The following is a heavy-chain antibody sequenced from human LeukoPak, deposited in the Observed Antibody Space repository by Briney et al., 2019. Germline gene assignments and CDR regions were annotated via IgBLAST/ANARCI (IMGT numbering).Heavy chain of an antibody. J-gene: IGHJ6*03. D-gene: IGHD3-3*01. CDR1: GFTFSSYW. CDR3: ARDMRPILRFLDYMDV. CDR2: IKKDGSEK. V-gene: IGHV3-7*01. Sequence: PGGSLRLSCAASGFTFSSYWMSWVRQAPGKGLEWVANIKKDGSEKYYVDSVKGRFTISRDNAKNSLYLQMNSLRAEDTAVYYCARDMRPILRFLDYMDVWGKGTTVTVSS.